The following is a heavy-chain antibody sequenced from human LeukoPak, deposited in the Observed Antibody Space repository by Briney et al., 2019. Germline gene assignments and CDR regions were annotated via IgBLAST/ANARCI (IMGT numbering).Heavy chain of an antibody. D-gene: IGHD4-17*01. CDR2: ISGSGGST. CDR3: AKGQFHDYGDYASWFDP. V-gene: IGHV3-23*01. J-gene: IGHJ5*02. Sequence: GGSLRLSCAASGFTFSSYAMSWVRQAPGKGLEWVSAISGSGGSTYYADSVKGRFTISRDNSKNALYLQMNSLRAEDTAVYCCAKGQFHDYGDYASWFDPWGQGTLVTVSS. CDR1: GFTFSSYA.